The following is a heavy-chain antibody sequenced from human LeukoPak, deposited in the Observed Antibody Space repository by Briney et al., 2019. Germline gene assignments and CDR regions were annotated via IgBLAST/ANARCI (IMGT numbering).Heavy chain of an antibody. CDR1: GFTFSSYG. CDR2: IWYDGSNK. CDR3: ARDPDPYSSSWYLGWYFDL. J-gene: IGHJ2*01. D-gene: IGHD6-13*01. Sequence: GGSPRLSCAASGFTFSSYGMHWVRQAPGKGLEWVAVIWYDGSNKYYADSVKGRFTISRDNSKNTLYLQMNSLRAEDTAVYYCARDPDPYSSSWYLGWYFDLWGRGTLVTVSS. V-gene: IGHV3-33*01.